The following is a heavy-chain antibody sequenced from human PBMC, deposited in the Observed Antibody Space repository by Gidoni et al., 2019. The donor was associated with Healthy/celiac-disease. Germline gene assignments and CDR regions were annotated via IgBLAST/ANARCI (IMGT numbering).Heavy chain of an antibody. CDR3: ARLYSGYDSGAFDV. CDR2: IYYSGST. J-gene: IGHJ3*01. Sequence: WIRQPPGKGLEWIVSIYYSGSTYYNPSLKSRVTISVDTSKNQFSLKLSSVTAADTAVYYCARLYSGYDSGAFDVWGQGTMVTVSS. V-gene: IGHV4-39*01. D-gene: IGHD5-12*01.